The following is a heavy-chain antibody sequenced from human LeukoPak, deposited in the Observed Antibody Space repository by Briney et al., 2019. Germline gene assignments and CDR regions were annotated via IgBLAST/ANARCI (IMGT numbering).Heavy chain of an antibody. D-gene: IGHD6-19*01. CDR1: GGSISSYY. CDR3: ARDPRGGWSVNDAFDI. V-gene: IGHV4-59*01. J-gene: IGHJ3*02. Sequence: SETLSLTCTVSGGSISSYYWSWIRQPPGKGLEWIGYIYYSGSTNYNPSLKSRATISVDTSKNQFSLKLSSVTAADTAVYYCARDPRGGWSVNDAFDIWGQGTMVTVSS. CDR2: IYYSGST.